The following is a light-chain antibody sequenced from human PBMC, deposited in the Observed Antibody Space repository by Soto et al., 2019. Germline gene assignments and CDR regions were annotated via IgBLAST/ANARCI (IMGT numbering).Light chain of an antibody. CDR1: QSVSSY. CDR3: QQRSNWPLIT. J-gene: IGKJ5*01. V-gene: IGKV3-11*01. CDR2: DAS. Sequence: EIVLTQSPDTLSLSPGERATLSCRASQSVSSYLAWYQQKPGQPPRLLIYDASNRATGIPARFSGSGSGTDFTLTISSLETEDFAVYYCQQRSNWPLITFGQGTRLEIK.